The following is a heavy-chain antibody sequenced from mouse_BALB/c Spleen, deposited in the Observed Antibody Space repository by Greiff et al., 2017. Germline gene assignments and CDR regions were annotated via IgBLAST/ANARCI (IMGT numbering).Heavy chain of an antibody. CDR3: ARLKTGFDY. V-gene: IGHV5-17*02. D-gene: IGHD1-3*01. CDR1: GFTFSSFG. Sequence: EVMLVESGGGLVQPGGSRKLSCAASGFTFSSFGMHWVRQAPEKGLEWVAYISSGSSTIYYADTVKGRFTISRDNPKNTLFLQMTSLRSEDTAMYYCARLKTGFDYWGQGTTLTVSS. CDR2: ISSGSSTI. J-gene: IGHJ2*01.